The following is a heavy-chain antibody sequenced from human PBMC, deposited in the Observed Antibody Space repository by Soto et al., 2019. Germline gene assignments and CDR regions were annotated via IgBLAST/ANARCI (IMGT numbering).Heavy chain of an antibody. V-gene: IGHV3-30*18. D-gene: IGHD3-22*01. J-gene: IGHJ4*02. CDR3: AKDLHDSSVYYFGTFDY. CDR1: GFKFTTYD. CDR2: ISYDGSNK. Sequence: GGSLRLSCAASGFKFTTYDMHWVRQAPGKGLEWVAVISYDGSNKYYVDSVKGRFTISRDNSRNTMYLQMNSLRAEDTAVYNCAKDLHDSSVYYFGTFDYWGQGTLVTVSS.